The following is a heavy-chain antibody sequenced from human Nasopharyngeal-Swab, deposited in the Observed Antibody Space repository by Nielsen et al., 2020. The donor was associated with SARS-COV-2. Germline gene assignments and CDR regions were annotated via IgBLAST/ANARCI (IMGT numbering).Heavy chain of an antibody. J-gene: IGHJ4*02. CDR2: AGGNDGST. Sequence: GESLKISCAASGFSFSAFAMSWVRQAPGKGLEWVSAAGGNDGSTFYADSVRGRFTISRDNSKNTLYLQMNSLRAEDTALYYCAKKYGTRGWYVGLDYWGQGTLVTVSS. D-gene: IGHD6-19*01. V-gene: IGHV3-23*01. CDR3: AKKYGTRGWYVGLDY. CDR1: GFSFSAFA.